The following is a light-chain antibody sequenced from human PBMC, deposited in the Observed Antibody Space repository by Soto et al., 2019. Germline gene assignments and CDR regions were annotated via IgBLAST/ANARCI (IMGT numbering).Light chain of an antibody. CDR1: QRISSW. Sequence: DIQMTQSPSTLSASVGDRVTITCRASQRISSWLAWYQQKPGKAPKLLIYDASSLESGVPSRFSGSGSGTEFTLTISGLQPDDFATYYCQQYNSYPITFGQGTRLEIK. CDR3: QQYNSYPIT. V-gene: IGKV1-5*01. J-gene: IGKJ5*01. CDR2: DAS.